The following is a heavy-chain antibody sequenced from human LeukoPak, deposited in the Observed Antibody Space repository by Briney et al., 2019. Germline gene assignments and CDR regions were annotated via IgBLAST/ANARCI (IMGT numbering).Heavy chain of an antibody. D-gene: IGHD3-3*01. CDR2: ISSSSSTI. Sequence: GGSLRLSCAASGFTFSSYSMNWVRQAPGKGLEWVSYISSSSSTIYYADSVKGRFIISRDNAKNSLYLQMNSLRDEDTAVYYCARGAPHYDFWSGYLGKLLFDYWGQGTLVTVSS. CDR3: ARGAPHYDFWSGYLGKLLFDY. V-gene: IGHV3-48*02. CDR1: GFTFSSYS. J-gene: IGHJ4*02.